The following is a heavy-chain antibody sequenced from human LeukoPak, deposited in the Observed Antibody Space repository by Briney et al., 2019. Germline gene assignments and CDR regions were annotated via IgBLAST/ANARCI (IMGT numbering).Heavy chain of an antibody. CDR3: ARVHYDSSGYYYAWFDP. CDR1: GGSLSGYY. D-gene: IGHD3-22*01. Sequence: PSETLSLTCAVYGGSLSGYYWSWIRQPPGKGLEWIGEINHSGSTNYNPSLKSRVTISVDTSKNQFSLKLSSVTAADTAVYYCARVHYDSSGYYYAWFDPWGQGTLVTVSS. J-gene: IGHJ5*02. CDR2: INHSGST. V-gene: IGHV4-34*01.